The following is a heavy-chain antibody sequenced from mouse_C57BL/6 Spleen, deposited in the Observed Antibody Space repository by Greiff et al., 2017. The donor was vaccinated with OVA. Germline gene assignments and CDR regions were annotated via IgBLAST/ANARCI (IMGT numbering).Heavy chain of an antibody. D-gene: IGHD3-1*01. CDR1: GYTFTDYY. Sequence: EVQLQQSGPELVKPGASVKISCKASGYTFTDYYMNWVKQSHGKSLEWIGDINPNNGGTSYNQKFKGKATLTVDKSSSTAYMELRSLTSEDSAAYYCASWGSMDYWGQGTSVTVSS. V-gene: IGHV1-26*01. CDR2: INPNNGGT. J-gene: IGHJ4*01. CDR3: ASWGSMDY.